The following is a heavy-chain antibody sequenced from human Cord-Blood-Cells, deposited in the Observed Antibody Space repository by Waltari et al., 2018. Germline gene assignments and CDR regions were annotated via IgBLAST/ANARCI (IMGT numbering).Heavy chain of an antibody. D-gene: IGHD7-27*01. V-gene: IGHV1-69*12. J-gene: IGHJ4*02. Sequence: QVQLVQSGAEVKKPGSSVKVSCKASGGTFSSYAISWVRQAPGQGLEWMGGIIPSFGTANYALKFQGRVTITADESTSTAYMDMSSLRSEDTAVYYCARLRTGDYYFDYWGQGTLVTVSS. CDR2: IIPSFGTA. CDR3: ARLRTGDYYFDY. CDR1: GGTFSSYA.